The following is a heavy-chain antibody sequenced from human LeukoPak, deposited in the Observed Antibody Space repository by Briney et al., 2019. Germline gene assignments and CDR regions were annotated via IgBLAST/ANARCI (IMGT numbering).Heavy chain of an antibody. CDR3: ASLDILTGYYDY. CDR2: IWYDGSNK. V-gene: IGHV3-33*01. Sequence: GGSLRLSCAASGFTFSSYGMHWVRQAPGKGLEWVAVIWYDGSNKYYADSVKGRFTISRDNSKNTLCLQMNSLRAEDTAVYYCASLDILTGYYDYWGQGTLVTVSS. CDR1: GFTFSSYG. D-gene: IGHD3-9*01. J-gene: IGHJ4*02.